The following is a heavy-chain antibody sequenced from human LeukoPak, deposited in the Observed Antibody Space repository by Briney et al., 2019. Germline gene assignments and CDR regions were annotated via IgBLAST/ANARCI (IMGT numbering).Heavy chain of an antibody. Sequence: PGGSLRLSCAASGFTFSTYNMKWVRQAPGKGLEWVSYISPSSSTIYYADSVKGRFTISRDNARNSLCLQMNSLRDEDTAVYYCARVGTLVRGVIGDYFYGMDVWGQGTTVTVSS. J-gene: IGHJ6*02. V-gene: IGHV3-48*02. D-gene: IGHD3-10*01. CDR1: GFTFSTYN. CDR3: ARVGTLVRGVIGDYFYGMDV. CDR2: ISPSSSTI.